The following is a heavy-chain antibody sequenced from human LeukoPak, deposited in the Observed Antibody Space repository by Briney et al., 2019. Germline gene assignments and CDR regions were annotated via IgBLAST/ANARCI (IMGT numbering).Heavy chain of an antibody. CDR3: ARGGERRESRSFMVRGVRYYYYYYMDV. CDR2: INHSGST. D-gene: IGHD3-10*01. Sequence: SETLSLTCAVYGGSFSGYYWSWIRQPPGKGLEWIGEINHSGSTNYNPSLKSRVTISVDTSKNQFSLKLSSVTAADTAVYYCARGGERRESRSFMVRGVRYYYYYYMDVWGKGTTATVSS. CDR1: GGSFSGYY. J-gene: IGHJ6*03. V-gene: IGHV4-34*01.